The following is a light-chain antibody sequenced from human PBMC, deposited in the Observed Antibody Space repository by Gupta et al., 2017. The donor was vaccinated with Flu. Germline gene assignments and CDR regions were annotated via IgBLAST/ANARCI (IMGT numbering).Light chain of an antibody. Sequence: EIVLTQSPATLSLSPGERATLSCRASQSVSSYLAWYQQKPGQAPRLLIYDASNRATGIPARFSGSGSGTDFTLTISSLEPEDFAVYYRQQRSNWPPGIFTFGPGTKVDIK. J-gene: IGKJ3*01. V-gene: IGKV3-11*01. CDR3: QQRSNWPPGIFT. CDR2: DAS. CDR1: QSVSSY.